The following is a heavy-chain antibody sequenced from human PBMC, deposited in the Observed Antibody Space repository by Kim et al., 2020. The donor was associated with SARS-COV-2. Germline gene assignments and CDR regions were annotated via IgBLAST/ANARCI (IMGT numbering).Heavy chain of an antibody. CDR2: IYYDGST. Sequence: SETLSLTCTVSGGAISSYFWTWIRQPPGKGLEWIGNIYYDGSTNYNPSLKSRLTISIDTSKRQFSLKVTSVTAADTAVYYCARGEPFDYWGQGTLVTVSS. D-gene: IGHD1-1*01. V-gene: IGHV4-59*01. CDR1: GGAISSYF. CDR3: ARGEPFDY. J-gene: IGHJ4*02.